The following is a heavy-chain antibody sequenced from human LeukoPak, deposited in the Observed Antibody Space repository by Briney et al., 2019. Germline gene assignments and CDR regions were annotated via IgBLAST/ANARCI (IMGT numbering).Heavy chain of an antibody. CDR2: ISGSGGST. Sequence: GGSLRLSCAASGFTVSSNYMSWVRRAPGKGLEWVSAISGSGGSTYYADSVKGRFTISRDNSKNTLYLQMNSLRAEDTAVYYCAKADGGDIWGQGTMVTVSS. CDR3: AKADGGDI. J-gene: IGHJ3*02. CDR1: GFTVSSNY. D-gene: IGHD3-10*01. V-gene: IGHV3-23*01.